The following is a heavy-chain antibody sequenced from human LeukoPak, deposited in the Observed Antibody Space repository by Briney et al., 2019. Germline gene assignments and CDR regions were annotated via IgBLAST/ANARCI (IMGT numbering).Heavy chain of an antibody. D-gene: IGHD2-8*02. J-gene: IGHJ6*03. CDR1: GFTFSYYG. V-gene: IGHV3-48*01. Sequence: GGSLRLSCAVSGFTFSYYGMNWVRQAPGKGLEWVSYISSNSRTVDYADSVKGRFTNSRDNAKNSLYLQMNSLRAEDTAVYYCASQPLVAPWGTHYYYYYMDVWGKGTTVTVSS. CDR3: ASQPLVAPWGTHYYYYYMDV. CDR2: ISSNSRTV.